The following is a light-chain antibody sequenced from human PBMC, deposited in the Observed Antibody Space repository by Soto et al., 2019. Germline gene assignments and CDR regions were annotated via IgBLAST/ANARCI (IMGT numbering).Light chain of an antibody. CDR1: SSDVGAYNY. J-gene: IGLJ2*01. CDR2: DVT. CDR3: SSSTTINTVI. V-gene: IGLV2-14*01. Sequence: QSVLAQPASVSGSPGQSITISCTGTSSDVGAYNYVSWYHQHHPGKAPELIIYDVTDRPSGVSTRFSGSKSGNTASLTISGLQAEDEGDYYCSSSTTINTVIFGGGTKLTVL.